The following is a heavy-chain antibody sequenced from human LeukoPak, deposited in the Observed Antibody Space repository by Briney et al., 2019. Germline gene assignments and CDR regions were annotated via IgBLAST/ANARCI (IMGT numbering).Heavy chain of an antibody. CDR3: AREGGSSPGQAFDY. CDR2: INPNSGGT. Sequence: GASVKVSCKASGYTFTGYYMRWVRQAPGQGLEWMGWINPNSGGTNYAQKFQGRVTMTRDTSISTAYMELSRLRSDDTAVYYCAREGGSSPGQAFDYWGQGTLVTVSS. V-gene: IGHV1-2*02. J-gene: IGHJ4*02. D-gene: IGHD6-6*01. CDR1: GYTFTGYY.